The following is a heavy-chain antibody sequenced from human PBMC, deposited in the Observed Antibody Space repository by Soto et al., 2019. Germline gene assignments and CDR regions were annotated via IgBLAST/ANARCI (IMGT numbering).Heavy chain of an antibody. V-gene: IGHV1-18*01. CDR3: ARVSMAQRTYYYYMDV. J-gene: IGHJ6*03. Sequence: ASVKVSCKASGYTFTSYSISWVRQAPGQGLEWMGWISAYNGNTNYAQKLQGRVTMTTDTSTSTAYMELRSLRSDDTAVYYCARVSMAQRTYYYYMDVWGKGTTVTVSS. D-gene: IGHD3-10*01. CDR2: ISAYNGNT. CDR1: GYTFTSYS.